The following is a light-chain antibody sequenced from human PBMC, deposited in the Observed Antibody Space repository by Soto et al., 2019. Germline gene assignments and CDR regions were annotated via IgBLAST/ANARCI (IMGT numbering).Light chain of an antibody. J-gene: IGKJ3*01. V-gene: IGKV3-20*01. Sequence: EVVMTQSPATLSVSPGERATLSCRASHSVSSSLAWYQQKPGQAPRLLISGASTRAAGIPARFSGSGSGTDFTLTISRLEPEDFAVYYCQQYGRSPLFTLGPGTKVDIK. CDR1: HSVSSS. CDR3: QQYGRSPLFT. CDR2: GAS.